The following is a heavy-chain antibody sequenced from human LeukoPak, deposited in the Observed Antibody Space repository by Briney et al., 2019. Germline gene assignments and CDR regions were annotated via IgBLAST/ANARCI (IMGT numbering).Heavy chain of an antibody. CDR2: TYYRSKWYN. J-gene: IGHJ6*03. CDR3: ARAAIAARPNYYYYYMDV. CDR1: GDSVSSNNVA. Sequence: SQTLSLTCAISGDSVSSNNVAWNWIRQSPSRGLEWLGRTYYRSKWYNDYAVSVKSRITINPDTSKNQFSLQLNSVTPEDTAVYYCARAAIAARPNYYYYYMDVWGKGTTVTVSS. D-gene: IGHD6-6*01. V-gene: IGHV6-1*01.